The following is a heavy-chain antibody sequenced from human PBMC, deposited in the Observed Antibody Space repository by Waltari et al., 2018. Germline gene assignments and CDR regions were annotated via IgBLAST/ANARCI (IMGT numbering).Heavy chain of an antibody. D-gene: IGHD1-26*01. J-gene: IGHJ4*02. Sequence: EVQLLESGGGLVQPGGSLRLSCAASGFTFSTYPMSWVRQGPGKGLEWVSSLSIGGGTTYYADSVKGRFTSSRDNSKNMLYLQMNSLRVEDTAVYYCARNVVDRGADYWGQGTLVTVSS. V-gene: IGHV3-23*01. CDR2: LSIGGGTT. CDR3: ARNVVDRGADY. CDR1: GFTFSTYP.